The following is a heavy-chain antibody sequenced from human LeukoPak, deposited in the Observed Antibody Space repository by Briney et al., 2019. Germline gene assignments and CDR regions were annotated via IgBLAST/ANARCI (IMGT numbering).Heavy chain of an antibody. Sequence: GGSLRLSCAASGFTFSSYSMNWVRQAPGKGLERVSSISSSSSYIYYADSVKGRFTISRDNAKNSLYLQMNSLRAEDTAVYYCARDLTEDIVVVPAAHDYWGQGTLVTVSS. J-gene: IGHJ4*02. CDR2: ISSSSSYI. CDR1: GFTFSSYS. CDR3: ARDLTEDIVVVPAAHDY. V-gene: IGHV3-21*01. D-gene: IGHD2-2*01.